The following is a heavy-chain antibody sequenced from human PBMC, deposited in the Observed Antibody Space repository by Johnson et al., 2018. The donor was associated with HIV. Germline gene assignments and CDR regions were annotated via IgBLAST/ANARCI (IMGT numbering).Heavy chain of an antibody. J-gene: IGHJ3*02. CDR2: IGTAGDT. V-gene: IGHV3-13*01. D-gene: IGHD6-13*01. Sequence: MLLVESGGGVVQPGRSLRLSCAASGFTFSSYDMHWVRQATGKGLEWVSAIGTAGDTYYPGSVKGRFTISRENAKNSLYLQMNSLRAGDTAVYYCARSLSSSWYEGAFDIWGQGTEVTVSS. CDR3: ARSLSSSWYEGAFDI. CDR1: GFTFSSYD.